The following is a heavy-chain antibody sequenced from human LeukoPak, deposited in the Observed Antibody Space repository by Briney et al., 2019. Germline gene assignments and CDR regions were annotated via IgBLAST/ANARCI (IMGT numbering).Heavy chain of an antibody. CDR1: GFTFSSYS. CDR3: VRGPTVTTRDGY. CDR2: ISSSSSSI. V-gene: IGHV3-48*04. D-gene: IGHD4-17*01. Sequence: GGSLRLSCAASGFTFSSYSMNWVRQAPGKGLEWISYISSSSSSIYYADSVKGRFTISRDNAKNSLYLQMNSLRAEDTAIYCCVRGPTVTTRDGYWGQGTLVTVSS. J-gene: IGHJ4*02.